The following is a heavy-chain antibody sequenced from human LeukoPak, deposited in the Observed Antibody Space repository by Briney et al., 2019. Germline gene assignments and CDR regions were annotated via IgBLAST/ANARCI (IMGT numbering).Heavy chain of an antibody. Sequence: GGSLRLSCAASGFTFNNAWMTWVRQAPGQGPEWVGRIKSKGSGGTTDYASSVKGRFTISRDDSESTLYLQMNSLRTDDTAVYYCSKDLPHTWAWALKYWGQGALVTVSS. V-gene: IGHV3-15*03. J-gene: IGHJ4*02. D-gene: IGHD3-9*01. CDR2: IKSKGSGGTT. CDR1: GFTFNNAW. CDR3: SKDLPHTWAWALKY.